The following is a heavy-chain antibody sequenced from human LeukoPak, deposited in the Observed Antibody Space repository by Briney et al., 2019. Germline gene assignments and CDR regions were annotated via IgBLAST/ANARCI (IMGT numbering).Heavy chain of an antibody. CDR1: GITVTTNG. CDR3: ARDREYSSSSSLDY. J-gene: IGHJ4*02. CDR2: IWFDGSHK. Sequence: GGSLRLSCAASGITVTTNGMHWVRQAPGKGLEWVALIWFDGSHKYYADSVKGRFTISRDNSKNTLFLQMNSLSADDTAVNYCARDREYSSSSSLDYWGQGILVTVSS. V-gene: IGHV3-33*01. D-gene: IGHD6-6*01.